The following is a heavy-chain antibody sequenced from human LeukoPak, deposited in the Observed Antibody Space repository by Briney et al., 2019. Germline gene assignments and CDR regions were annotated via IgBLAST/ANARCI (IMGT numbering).Heavy chain of an antibody. CDR2: ISGSGGST. CDR3: AKDRDTSFDY. CDR1: GFTFSSYA. Sequence: GASLRLSCAASGFTFSSYAMSWVRQAPGKGLEWVSAISGSGGSTYYADYVKGRFTISRDNSKNTLYLQINSLRAEDTAVYYCAKDRDTSFDYWGQGTLVTVSS. D-gene: IGHD3-10*01. V-gene: IGHV3-23*01. J-gene: IGHJ4*02.